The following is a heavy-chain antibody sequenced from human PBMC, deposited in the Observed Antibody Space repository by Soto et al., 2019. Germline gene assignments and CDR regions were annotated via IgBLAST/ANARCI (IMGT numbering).Heavy chain of an antibody. V-gene: IGHV5-51*01. D-gene: IGHD6-19*01. CDR1: GYSFTSYW. CDR3: ARRGWPLFKGASGWFSWGAFDI. Sequence: GESLKISCKGSGYSFTSYWIGWVRQMPGKGLEWMGIIYPGDSDTRYSPSFQGQVTISADKSISTAYLQWSSLKASDTAMYYCARRGWPLFKGASGWFSWGAFDIWGQGTMVTVSS. CDR2: IYPGDSDT. J-gene: IGHJ3*02.